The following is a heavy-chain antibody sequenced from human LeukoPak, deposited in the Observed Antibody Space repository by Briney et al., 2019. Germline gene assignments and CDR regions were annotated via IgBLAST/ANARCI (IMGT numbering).Heavy chain of an antibody. D-gene: IGHD3-10*01. J-gene: IGHJ2*01. V-gene: IGHV3-48*02. CDR3: ARSIITMVRGVIINGYFDL. CDR1: GFTFSGYS. CDR2: INSYSNTI. Sequence: PGGSLRLSCAASGFTFSGYSMNWVRQAPGKGLEWVSCINSYSNTIYYADSVKGRFIISSDNAKNSLYLQMNSLRDEDTAVYYCARSIITMVRGVIINGYFDLWGRGTLVTVSS.